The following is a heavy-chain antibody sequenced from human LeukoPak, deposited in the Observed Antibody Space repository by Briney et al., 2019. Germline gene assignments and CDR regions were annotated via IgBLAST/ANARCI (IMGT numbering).Heavy chain of an antibody. CDR3: ASRSTRFGELLYYYYGMDV. Sequence: GGSLRLSCAASGFTFSSYSMNWVRQAPGKGLEWVSSISSSSSYIYYADSVKGRFTISRDNAKNSLYPQMNSLRAEDTAVYYCASRSTRFGELLYYYYGMDVWGQGTTVTVSS. V-gene: IGHV3-21*01. CDR1: GFTFSSYS. D-gene: IGHD3-10*01. CDR2: ISSSSSYI. J-gene: IGHJ6*02.